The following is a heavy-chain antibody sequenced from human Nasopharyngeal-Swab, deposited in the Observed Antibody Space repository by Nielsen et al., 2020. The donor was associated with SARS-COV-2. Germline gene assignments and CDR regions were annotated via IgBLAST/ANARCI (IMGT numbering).Heavy chain of an antibody. J-gene: IGHJ2*01. CDR2: IYYSGST. D-gene: IGHD3-9*01. V-gene: IGHV4-30-4*01. CDR3: ARDIRTYDILTGYSLGYFDL. Sequence: WIRQPPGEGLGGGGYIYYSGSTYYNPSLKSRVTISVDTSKNQFSLKLSSVTAADTAVYYCARDIRTYDILTGYSLGYFDLWGRGTLVTVSS.